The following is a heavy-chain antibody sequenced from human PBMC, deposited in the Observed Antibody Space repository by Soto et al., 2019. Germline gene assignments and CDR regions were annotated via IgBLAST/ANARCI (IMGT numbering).Heavy chain of an antibody. CDR2: ISGSGGST. Sequence: LRLSCAASGFTFSSYAMSWVRQAPGKGLEWVSAISGSGGSTYYADSVKGRFTISRDNSKNTLYLQMNSLRAEDTAVYYCAKNHPGLRFLEWLIFDYWGQGTLVTVSS. CDR1: GFTFSSYA. J-gene: IGHJ4*02. CDR3: AKNHPGLRFLEWLIFDY. D-gene: IGHD3-3*01. V-gene: IGHV3-23*01.